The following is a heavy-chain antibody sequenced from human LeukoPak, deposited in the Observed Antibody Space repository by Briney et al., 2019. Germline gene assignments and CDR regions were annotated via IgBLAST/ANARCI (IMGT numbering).Heavy chain of an antibody. V-gene: IGHV1-2*02. CDR1: GYTFTGYY. D-gene: IGHD6-19*01. Sequence: ASVKVSCKASGYTFTGYYMHWVRQAPGQGLEWMGWINPNSGGTNYAQKFQGRVTMTGDTSISTAYVELSRLRSDDTAVFFCVILPGIAVAGDYWGQGTLVAVSS. CDR3: VILPGIAVAGDY. J-gene: IGHJ4*02. CDR2: INPNSGGT.